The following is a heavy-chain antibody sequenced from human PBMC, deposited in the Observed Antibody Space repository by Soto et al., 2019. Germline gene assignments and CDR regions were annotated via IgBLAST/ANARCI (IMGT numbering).Heavy chain of an antibody. CDR1: GSSISSSSYY. Sequence: LQLQESGPGLVTPSETLTLTGTVSGSSISSSSYYWRWIRQPPGKGLEWIGSIYYSGSTYYNPSLKRRVTISVDSSKNRFSLKLSSVTAADTAVYYFATVWFGESHHWCQGTLVTVSS. CDR2: IYYSGST. CDR3: ATVWFGESHH. J-gene: IGHJ1*01. V-gene: IGHV4-39*01. D-gene: IGHD3-10*01.